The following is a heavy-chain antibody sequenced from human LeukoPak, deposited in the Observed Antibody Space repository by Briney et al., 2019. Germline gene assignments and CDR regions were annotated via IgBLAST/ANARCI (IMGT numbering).Heavy chain of an antibody. CDR3: ARQTGYFRY. CDR2: IYYSGST. J-gene: IGHJ1*01. Sequence: KPSETLSLTCTVSGGSISSDYWSWIRQPPGEGLEWIGHIYYSGSTIYNPSLKSRVTISVYTSKNRLSLKLTSVTAAATAVYYCARQTGYFRYWGQGTLVAVSS. CDR1: GGSISSDY. V-gene: IGHV4-59*08.